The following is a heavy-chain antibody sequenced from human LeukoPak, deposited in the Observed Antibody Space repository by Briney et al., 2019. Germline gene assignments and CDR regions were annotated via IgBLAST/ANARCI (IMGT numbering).Heavy chain of an antibody. V-gene: IGHV4-59*01. CDR3: ARVPYGDYGMDV. D-gene: IGHD4-17*01. CDR2: IYYSGST. CDR1: GGSISSYY. J-gene: IGHJ6*02. Sequence: PSETLSLTCTVSGGSISSYYWSWIRQPPGKGLEWIGYIYYSGSTNYNPSLKSRVTISVDTSKNQFSLKLSSVTAADTAVYYCARVPYGDYGMDVWGQGTTVTVSS.